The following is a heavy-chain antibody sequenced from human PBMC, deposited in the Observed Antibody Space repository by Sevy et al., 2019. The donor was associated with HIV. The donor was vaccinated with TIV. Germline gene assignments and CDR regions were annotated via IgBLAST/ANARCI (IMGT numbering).Heavy chain of an antibody. CDR2: IWYDGSKK. V-gene: IGHV3-33*01. CDR3: ARGLAALPGYYYGMDV. D-gene: IGHD6-6*01. J-gene: IGHJ6*02. CDR1: GFTFSSYG. Sequence: GGSLRLSCAASGFTFSSYGMHWVRQTPGKGLEWVGAIWYDGSKKNYGDSVKGRFTISRDNSKNTLYLQMNSLRAEDTAVYYCARGLAALPGYYYGMDVWGQGTTVTVSS.